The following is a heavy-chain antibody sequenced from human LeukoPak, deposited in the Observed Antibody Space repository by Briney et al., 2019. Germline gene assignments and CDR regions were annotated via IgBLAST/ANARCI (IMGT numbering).Heavy chain of an antibody. CDR2: ISASSSAI. Sequence: GGSLRLSCAASGFTFDDYAMHWVRLAPGKGLEWLSYISASSSAIFYADSVKGRFTVSKDNTENSVYLQMNDLRAEDTALYYCARDTPPLHWGQGTLVTVSS. CDR1: GFTFDDYA. V-gene: IGHV3-48*03. CDR3: ARDTPPLH. J-gene: IGHJ4*02.